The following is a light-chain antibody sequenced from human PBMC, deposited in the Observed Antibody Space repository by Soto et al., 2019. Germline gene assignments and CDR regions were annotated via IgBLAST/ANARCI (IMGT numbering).Light chain of an antibody. CDR3: QQYNSYSAFT. CDR1: QSINSW. J-gene: IGKJ3*01. Sequence: DIQMTQSPSTLSASVGDRVIITCRASQSINSWLAWYQQKPGKPPKLLIYKTSSLESGGPLRFSGSGSGTEFTLTISSLQPDDFATYYCQQYNSYSAFTFGPGTKVDIK. CDR2: KTS. V-gene: IGKV1-5*03.